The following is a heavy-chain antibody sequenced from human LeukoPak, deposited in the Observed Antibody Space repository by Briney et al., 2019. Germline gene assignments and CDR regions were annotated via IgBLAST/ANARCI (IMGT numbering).Heavy chain of an antibody. CDR2: ISGSGGST. CDR3: AKRMGPSIAATDLDY. Sequence: GGSLRLSCAASGFTFSSYGMHWVRQAPGKGLEWVSAISGSGGSTYYADSVKGRFTISRDNSKNTLYLQMNSLRGEDTAVYYCAKRMGPSIAATDLDYWGQGTLVTVSS. V-gene: IGHV3-23*01. J-gene: IGHJ4*02. CDR1: GFTFSSYG. D-gene: IGHD6-13*01.